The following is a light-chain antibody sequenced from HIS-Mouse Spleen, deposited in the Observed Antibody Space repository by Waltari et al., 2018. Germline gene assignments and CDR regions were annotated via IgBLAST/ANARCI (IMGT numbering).Light chain of an antibody. J-gene: IGLJ1*01. CDR2: DGS. CDR1: SSDVGGYNY. CDR3: SSYTSSSTLV. Sequence: QSALTQPASVSGSPGQSITISCTGTSSDVGGYNYASWYQQHPGKAPKLMIYDGSNRPSGVSNRFTGSKSGNTASLTISGLQAEDEADYYCSSYTSSSTLVFGTGTKVTVL. V-gene: IGLV2-14*03.